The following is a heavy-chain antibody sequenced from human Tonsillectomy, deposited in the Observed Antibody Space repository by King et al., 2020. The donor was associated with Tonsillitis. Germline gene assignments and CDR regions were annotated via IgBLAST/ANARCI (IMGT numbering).Heavy chain of an antibody. D-gene: IGHD3-22*01. CDR1: GFTFTSYA. CDR3: AKGEDYYDSSAYFFDY. Sequence: VQLVESGGALVQPGGSLRLSCAASGFTFTSYAMSWVRQAPGKGLEWVSTISSSVGRTYYADSVKGRLTISRDNSKNTLYLQVSSLRAEDTPVYFCAKGEDYYDSSAYFFDYWGQGTLVTVSS. V-gene: IGHV3-23*04. J-gene: IGHJ4*02. CDR2: ISSSVGRT.